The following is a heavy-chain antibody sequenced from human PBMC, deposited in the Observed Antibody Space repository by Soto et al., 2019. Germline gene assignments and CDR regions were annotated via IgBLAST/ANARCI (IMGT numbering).Heavy chain of an antibody. Sequence: QVQLQESGPGLVKPSGTLSLTCAVSSGSISSSNWWSWVRQPPGKGLEGIGEIYHSGSTNYNPSLKSRVTISVDKSKNQFSLKLSSVTAADTAVYYCARGTLGMAYDYIWGSYRPYDYWGQGTLVTVSS. J-gene: IGHJ4*02. D-gene: IGHD3-16*02. CDR2: IYHSGST. CDR1: SGSISSSNW. V-gene: IGHV4-4*02. CDR3: ARGTLGMAYDYIWGSYRPYDY.